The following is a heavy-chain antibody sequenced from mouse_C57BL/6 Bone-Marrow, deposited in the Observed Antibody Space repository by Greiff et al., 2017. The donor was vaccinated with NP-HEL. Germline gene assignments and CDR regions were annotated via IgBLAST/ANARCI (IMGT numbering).Heavy chain of an antibody. CDR3: GYYGSSYPFAY. D-gene: IGHD1-1*01. J-gene: IGHJ3*01. V-gene: IGHV1-81*01. CDR1: GYTFTSYG. Sequence: QVQLKQSGAELARPGASVKLSCKASGYTFTSYGISWVKQRTGQGLEWIGEIYPRSGNTYYNEKFKGKATLTADKSSGTAYMELRSLTSEDSAVYFCGYYGSSYPFAYWGQGTLVTVSA. CDR2: IYPRSGNT.